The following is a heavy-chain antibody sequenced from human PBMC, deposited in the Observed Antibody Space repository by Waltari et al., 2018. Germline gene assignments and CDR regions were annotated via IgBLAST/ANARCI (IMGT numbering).Heavy chain of an antibody. D-gene: IGHD3-16*01. J-gene: IGHJ4*02. CDR3: ASGGFYGESY. CDR1: GFTFSRYW. V-gene: IGHV3-7*01. CDR2: IKQDGSEK. Sequence: EVQLVESGGGLVQPGGSLRLSCAASGFTFSRYWMRWVRQAPGKGLEWVANIKQDGSEKYYVDSVKGRFTISRDNAKNSLYLQMNSLRAEDTAVYYCASGGFYGESYWGQGTLVTVSS.